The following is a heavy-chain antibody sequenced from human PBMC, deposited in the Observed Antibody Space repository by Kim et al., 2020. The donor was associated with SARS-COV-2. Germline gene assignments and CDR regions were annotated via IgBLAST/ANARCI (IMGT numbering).Heavy chain of an antibody. V-gene: IGHV1-2*02. D-gene: IGHD6-13*01. Sequence: ASVKVSCKASGYTFTGYYMHWVRQAPGQGLEWMGWINPNSGGTNYAQKFQGRVTMTRDTSISTAYMELSRLISDDTAVYYCARDPSSTCAHWFDPWGKGTLVTVSS. J-gene: IGHJ5*02. CDR2: INPNSGGT. CDR1: GYTFTGYY. CDR3: ARDPSSTCAHWFDP.